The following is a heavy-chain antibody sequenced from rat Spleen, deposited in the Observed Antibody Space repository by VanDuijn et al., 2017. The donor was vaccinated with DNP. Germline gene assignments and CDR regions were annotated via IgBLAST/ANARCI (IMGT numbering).Heavy chain of an antibody. CDR3: TIAYNSGFAY. Sequence: EVQLVESGGGLVQPGRSLKLSCAVSGFPFSNYYMAWVRQAPTKGLEWVAYISTGCGSTSYRDFVKGRFTISRDNAKSTLYLQMDILRSEDTAPYYCTIAYNSGFAYWGQGTLVTVSS. J-gene: IGHJ3*01. D-gene: IGHD4-3*01. CDR2: ISTGCGST. V-gene: IGHV5-27*01. CDR1: GFPFSNYY.